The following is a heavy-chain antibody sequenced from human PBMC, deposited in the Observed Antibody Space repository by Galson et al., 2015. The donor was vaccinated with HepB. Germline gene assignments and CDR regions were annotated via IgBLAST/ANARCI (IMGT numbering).Heavy chain of an antibody. CDR2: ISYDGSNK. D-gene: IGHD6-13*01. J-gene: IGHJ4*02. CDR3: ARETTDVAAAGYFDY. CDR1: GFTFSSYA. Sequence: SLRLSCAASGFTFSSYAMHWVRQAPGKGLEWVAVISYDGSNKYYADSVKGRFTISRDNSKNTLYLQMNSLRAEDTAVYYCARETTDVAAAGYFDYWGQGTLVTVSS. V-gene: IGHV3-30-3*01.